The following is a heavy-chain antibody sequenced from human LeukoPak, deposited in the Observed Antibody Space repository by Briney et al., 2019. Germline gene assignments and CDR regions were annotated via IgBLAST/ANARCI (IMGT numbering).Heavy chain of an antibody. CDR3: ARGRYDSSGFHYFDY. CDR1: GFTLSSYA. D-gene: IGHD3-22*01. CDR2: ISSNGGST. J-gene: IGHJ4*02. Sequence: PGGSLRLSCAASGFTLSSYAMHWVRQAPGKGLEHVSAISSNGGSTYYANSVKGRFTISRDNSKNTLYLQMNSLRAEDTAVYYCARGRYDSSGFHYFDYWGQGTLVTVSS. V-gene: IGHV3-64*01.